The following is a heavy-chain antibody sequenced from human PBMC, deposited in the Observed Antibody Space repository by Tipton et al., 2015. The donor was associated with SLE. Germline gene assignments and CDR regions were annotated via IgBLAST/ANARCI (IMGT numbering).Heavy chain of an antibody. D-gene: IGHD1-26*01. CDR2: ISPSSDYK. V-gene: IGHV3-21*01. CDR3: ARSIVGATEDAFDI. Sequence: SLRLSCAASGFTFSSYEMNWVRQAPGKGLEWVSSISPSSDYKYYADSVRGRFTISRDNAKNSLYLQMNSLRAEDTAVYYCARSIVGATEDAFDIWGQGTMVTVSS. CDR1: GFTFSSYE. J-gene: IGHJ3*02.